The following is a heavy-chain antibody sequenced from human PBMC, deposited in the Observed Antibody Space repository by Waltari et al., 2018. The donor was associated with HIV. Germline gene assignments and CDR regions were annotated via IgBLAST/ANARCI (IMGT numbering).Heavy chain of an antibody. CDR1: GFTFADYA. J-gene: IGHJ4*02. CDR2: ISWNSGSI. CDR3: AKVHRSGWSFDY. D-gene: IGHD6-19*01. V-gene: IGHV3-9*01. Sequence: EVQLVESGGGLVQPGRSLRLSCAASGFTFADYAIHWVRQAPGKGLEWVSGISWNSGSIGYADSVKGRFTISRDNAKNSLYLQMNSLRAEDTALYYCAKVHRSGWSFDYWGQGTLVTVSS.